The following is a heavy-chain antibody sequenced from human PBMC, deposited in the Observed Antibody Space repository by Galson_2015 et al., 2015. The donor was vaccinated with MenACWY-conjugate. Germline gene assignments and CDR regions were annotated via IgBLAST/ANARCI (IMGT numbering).Heavy chain of an antibody. J-gene: IGHJ6*02. Sequence: SVKVSCKASGGTFSSYAISWVRQAPGQGLEWMGGIIPIFGTANYAQKFQGRATITADESTSTAYMELSSLRSEDTAVYYCASCSTSGGYYGMDVWGQGTTVTVSS. CDR3: ASCSTSGGYYGMDV. D-gene: IGHD2-2*01. CDR2: IIPIFGTA. CDR1: GGTFSSYA. V-gene: IGHV1-69*13.